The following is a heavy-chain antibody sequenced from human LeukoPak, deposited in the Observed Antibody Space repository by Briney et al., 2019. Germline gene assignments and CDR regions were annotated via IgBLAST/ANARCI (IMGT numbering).Heavy chain of an antibody. V-gene: IGHV1-8*01. J-gene: IGHJ4*02. CDR1: GYTFTSYD. Sequence: ASVKVSCKASGYTFTSYDINWVRQATGQGLEWMGWMNPNSGNTGYAKKFQGRVTMTRNTSISTAYMELNSLRSEDTAMYYCARRRSGSYERWDYWGQGTLVTVSS. CDR2: MNPNSGNT. D-gene: IGHD3-10*01. CDR3: ARRRSGSYERWDY.